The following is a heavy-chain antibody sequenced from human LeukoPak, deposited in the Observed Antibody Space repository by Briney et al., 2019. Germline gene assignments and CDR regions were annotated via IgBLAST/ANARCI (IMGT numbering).Heavy chain of an antibody. V-gene: IGHV3-48*01. CDR1: GFTFSSYG. J-gene: IGHJ4*02. D-gene: IGHD6-6*01. CDR3: TRGTPYSSSPVY. CDR2: ISSSNSTI. Sequence: GGSLRLSCAASGFTFSSYGMHWVRQAPGKGLEWISYISSSNSTIYYADSVKGRFTISRDNAKNSLYLQMNSLRAADTAVYYCTRGTPYSSSPVYWGQGTLVTVSS.